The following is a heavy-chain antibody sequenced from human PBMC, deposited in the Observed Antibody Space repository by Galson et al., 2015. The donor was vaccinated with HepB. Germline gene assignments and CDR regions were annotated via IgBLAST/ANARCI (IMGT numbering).Heavy chain of an antibody. J-gene: IGHJ1*01. CDR3: ARGGLYGGNSVQH. D-gene: IGHD4-23*01. V-gene: IGHV1-46*01. CDR1: GYTFTKYF. Sequence: SVKVSCKASGYTFTKYFMHWVRQAPGQGLEWMGIINPDGGSTTYAQEFQGRVAITSDTSTSTVYMDLSSLRFEDTAVYYCARGGLYGGNSVQHWGQGTLVTVSS. CDR2: INPDGGST.